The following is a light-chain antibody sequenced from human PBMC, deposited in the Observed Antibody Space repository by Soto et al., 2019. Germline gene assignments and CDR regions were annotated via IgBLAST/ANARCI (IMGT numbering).Light chain of an antibody. CDR1: QGVRSP. CDR3: QHFNDYPLT. Sequence: AIQLTQSPSSLSASVGDRVTITCRASQGVRSPLAWYQQKPGKAHKFLIFGDSSLGSGVSSRFSASESGTDFTLTISSLQPEDFATYYCQHFNDYPLTFGGGTKVEIK. J-gene: IGKJ4*01. V-gene: IGKV1D-13*01. CDR2: GDS.